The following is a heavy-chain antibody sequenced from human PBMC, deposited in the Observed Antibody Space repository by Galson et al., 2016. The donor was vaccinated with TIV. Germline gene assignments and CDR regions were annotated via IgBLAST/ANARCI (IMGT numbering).Heavy chain of an antibody. CDR2: IIPLFGEA. D-gene: IGHD5-18*01. CDR3: AKCRNTAMDTYYYSYGLDV. Sequence: SVKVSCKASGGTFSSFVISWVRQAPGQGLEWMGGIIPLFGEAHYAQNFPGRVTISADESTSTVYMELRSRRSGDPAVYYCAKCRNTAMDTYYYSYGLDVWGQGTTVTVSS. V-gene: IGHV1-69*13. CDR1: GGTFSSFV. J-gene: IGHJ6*02.